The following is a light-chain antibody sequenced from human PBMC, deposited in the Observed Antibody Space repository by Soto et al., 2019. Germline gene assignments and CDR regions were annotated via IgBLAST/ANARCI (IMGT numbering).Light chain of an antibody. CDR3: QSYDSSLSGSV. J-gene: IGLJ2*01. CDR1: SSNIGAGYD. CDR2: GNS. Sequence: QAVVTQPPSVSGAPGQRVTISCTGSSSNIGAGYDVHWYQQLPGTAPKLLIYGNSNRPSGVPDRFSGSKSGTSASLAITGLQAXDEADYYCQSYDSSLSGSVFGGGTKLTVL. V-gene: IGLV1-40*01.